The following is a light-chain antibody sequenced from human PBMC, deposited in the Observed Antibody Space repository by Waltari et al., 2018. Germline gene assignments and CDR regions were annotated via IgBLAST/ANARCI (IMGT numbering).Light chain of an antibody. Sequence: IHMTQSPSSVPASVGDTVTITCRASQDIGNWLAWYQQKPGKAPKFLIDAASSWLNGVPSKCSGSASTTDFPLTISSLQPDDFATYFFQQSNTFPPTFGGGTKVEI. CDR3: QQSNTFPPT. CDR2: AAS. V-gene: IGKV1-12*01. CDR1: QDIGNW. J-gene: IGKJ4*01.